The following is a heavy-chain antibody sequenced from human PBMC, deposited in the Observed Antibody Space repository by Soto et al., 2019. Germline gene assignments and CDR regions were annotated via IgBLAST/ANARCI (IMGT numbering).Heavy chain of an antibody. Sequence: SETLSLTCTVSGGSISSYYWSWIRQPPGKGLEWIGYIYYSGSTNYNPSLKSRVTISVDTSKNQFSRKLSSVTAADTAVYYCARTYSSSSFDYWGQGTLVTVSS. J-gene: IGHJ4*02. CDR1: GGSISSYY. CDR3: ARTYSSSSFDY. D-gene: IGHD6-6*01. V-gene: IGHV4-59*01. CDR2: IYYSGST.